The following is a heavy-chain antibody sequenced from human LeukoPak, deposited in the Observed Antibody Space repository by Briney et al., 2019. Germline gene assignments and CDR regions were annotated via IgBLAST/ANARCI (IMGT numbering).Heavy chain of an antibody. D-gene: IGHD1-26*01. Sequence: PGGTLRLSCAASRFTFSTYGMNWVRQTPGKGLEWVSAISGSGNRAYHADSVKGRFTISRDNSKNMLYLQMNSLRAEDTAVYYCARLYSGSYGSAYWGQGTLVTVSS. V-gene: IGHV3-23*01. CDR1: RFTFSTYG. CDR3: ARLYSGSYGSAY. CDR2: ISGSGNRA. J-gene: IGHJ4*02.